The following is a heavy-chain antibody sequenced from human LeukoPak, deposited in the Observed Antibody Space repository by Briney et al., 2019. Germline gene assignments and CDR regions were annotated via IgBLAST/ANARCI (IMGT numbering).Heavy chain of an antibody. D-gene: IGHD1-26*01. J-gene: IGHJ4*02. V-gene: IGHV1-24*01. CDR2: YNAEKAEA. CDR1: GHSLTEVS. Sequence: ASVKVSCKVSGHSLTEVSIHWVRQAPGKGLDWMGGYNAEKAEAVYAQKFQGRVTMTEDTSTDTAYTELSGLRSDDTAVYYCATVYVYSGSHYFDFWGQGALVTVSS. CDR3: ATVYVYSGSHYFDF.